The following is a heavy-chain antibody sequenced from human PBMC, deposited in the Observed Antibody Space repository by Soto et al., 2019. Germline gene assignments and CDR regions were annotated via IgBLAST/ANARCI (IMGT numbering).Heavy chain of an antibody. V-gene: IGHV3-53*01. D-gene: IGHD5-18*01. J-gene: IGHJ4*02. CDR3: ARSGYSYGPFDY. Sequence: EVQLVESGGGLIQPGGSLRLSCAASGFTVRSTYMSWVRQAPGKGLEWVSLTYSGGSTYYADSVKGRFTISRDNSKNTLYLQMNSLRAEDTAVYYCARSGYSYGPFDYWGQGTLVTVSS. CDR2: TYSGGST. CDR1: GFTVRSTY.